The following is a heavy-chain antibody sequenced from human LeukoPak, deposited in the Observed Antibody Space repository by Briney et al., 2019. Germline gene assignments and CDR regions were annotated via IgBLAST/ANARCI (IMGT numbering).Heavy chain of an antibody. CDR2: ISSSSSYI. CDR3: AREGIAARLGYYYYMDV. D-gene: IGHD6-6*01. CDR1: GFTFSTYS. J-gene: IGHJ6*03. V-gene: IGHV3-21*01. Sequence: GGSLRLSCAASGFTFSTYSMNWVRQAPGKGLEWVSSISSSSSYIFYADSVKGRFTISRDSAKSSLYLQMNSLRAEDTAVYYCAREGIAARLGYYYYMDVWGKGTTVTVSS.